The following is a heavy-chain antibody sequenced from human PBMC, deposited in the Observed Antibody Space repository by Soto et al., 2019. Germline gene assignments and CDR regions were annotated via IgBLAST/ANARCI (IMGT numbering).Heavy chain of an antibody. V-gene: IGHV6-1*01. CDR2: TYYRSKWYN. Sequence: SQTLSLTCAISGDSVSSNSAAWNWFRQSPSRGLEWLGRTYYRSKWYNDYAVSVKSRITINPDTSKNQFSLQLNSVTPEDTAVYYCARDHHYDILTGCESNNWFAPWGQGTLVTVSS. CDR1: GDSVSSNSAA. D-gene: IGHD3-9*01. J-gene: IGHJ5*02. CDR3: ARDHHYDILTGCESNNWFAP.